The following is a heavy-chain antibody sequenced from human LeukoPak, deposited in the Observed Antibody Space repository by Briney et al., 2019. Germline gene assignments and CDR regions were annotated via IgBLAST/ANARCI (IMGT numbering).Heavy chain of an antibody. Sequence: SETLSLTCAVYGGSFSGYYWSWIRQPPGKGLEWIGYIYYSGSTYYNPSLKSRVTISVDTSKNQFSLKLSSVTAADTAVYYCASNITMIEDWYFDLWGRGTLVTVSS. D-gene: IGHD3-22*01. CDR1: GGSFSGYY. CDR2: IYYSGST. CDR3: ASNITMIEDWYFDL. V-gene: IGHV4-30-4*01. J-gene: IGHJ2*01.